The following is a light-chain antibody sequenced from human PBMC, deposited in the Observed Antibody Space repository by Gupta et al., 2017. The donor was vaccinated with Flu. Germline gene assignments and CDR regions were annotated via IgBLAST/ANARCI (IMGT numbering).Light chain of an antibody. V-gene: IGKV1-5*03. CDR2: KSS. CDR3: QQYNTYPGK. J-gene: IGKJ1*01. CDR1: QSISSW. Sequence: DIQMTQSPSTLSVSVGDRVTITCRANQSISSWLAWHQQKPGEAPKLLIYKSSKFESGVPSKFSGSGSGTECTLTISSLQPDDFATDYGQQYNTYPGKFGQGTKVEI.